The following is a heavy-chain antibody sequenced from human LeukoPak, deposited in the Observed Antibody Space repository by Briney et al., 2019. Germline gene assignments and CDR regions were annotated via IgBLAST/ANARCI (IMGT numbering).Heavy chain of an antibody. J-gene: IGHJ4*02. CDR1: GGTFSSYA. Sequence: GASVKVSCKASGGTFSSYAISWVRQAPGQGLEWMGGIIPIFGTANYAQKFQGRVTITADESTSTAYMELSSLRSEDTAVYYCAREEGHYVGITMVRGVSPFDYWGQGTLVTVSS. CDR2: IIPIFGTA. D-gene: IGHD3-10*01. CDR3: AREEGHYVGITMVRGVSPFDY. V-gene: IGHV1-69*13.